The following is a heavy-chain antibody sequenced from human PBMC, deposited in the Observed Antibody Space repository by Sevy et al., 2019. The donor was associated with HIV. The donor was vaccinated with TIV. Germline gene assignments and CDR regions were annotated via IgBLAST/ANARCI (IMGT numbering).Heavy chain of an antibody. CDR1: GFTFDDYA. CDR2: IYWNSGSI. CDR3: AKATSPTAYSDAFDI. V-gene: IGHV3-9*01. D-gene: IGHD2-21*01. J-gene: IGHJ3*02. Sequence: GGSLRLSCAASGFTFDDYAMHWVRQAPGKGLEWVAGIYWNSGSIGYADSVKGRFTISRENAKNSLYLQMNSLRAEDTAFYYCAKATSPTAYSDAFDIWGQGTMVTVSS.